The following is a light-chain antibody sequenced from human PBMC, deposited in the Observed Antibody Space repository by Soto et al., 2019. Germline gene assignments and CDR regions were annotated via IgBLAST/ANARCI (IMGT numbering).Light chain of an antibody. CDR1: QSVSSY. J-gene: IGKJ5*01. V-gene: IGKV3-11*01. CDR2: DSS. Sequence: IVFTQSPTTLSLTPGERATLSCRASQSVSSYLAWYQQKPGHAPRLLIYDSSNRATGIPARFSGSGSGTDFTLTISSLEPEDFAVYYCQQRSNWPITFGQGTRLEIK. CDR3: QQRSNWPIT.